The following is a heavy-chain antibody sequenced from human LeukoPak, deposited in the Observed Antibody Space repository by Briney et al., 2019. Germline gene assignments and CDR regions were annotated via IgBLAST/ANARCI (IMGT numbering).Heavy chain of an antibody. J-gene: IGHJ5*02. CDR1: GGSISSSSYY. V-gene: IGHV4-39*07. Sequence: PSETLSLTCTVSGGSISSSSYYWGWIRQPPGKGLEWIGSIYYSGSTYYNPSLKSRVTISVDTSKNQFSLKLSSVTAADTAVYYCARDLVPPPLGGSSGWYYWFDPWGQGTLVTVSS. CDR3: ARDLVPPPLGGSSGWYYWFDP. CDR2: IYYSGST. D-gene: IGHD6-19*01.